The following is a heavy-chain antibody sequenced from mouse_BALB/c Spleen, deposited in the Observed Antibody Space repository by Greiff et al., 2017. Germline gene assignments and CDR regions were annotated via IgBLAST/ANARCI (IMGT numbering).Heavy chain of an antibody. CDR1: GFTFSDYY. CDR3: ARGVDGYFAY. V-gene: IGHV5-4*02. D-gene: IGHD2-3*01. Sequence: EVKLVESGGGLVKPGGSLKLSCAASGFTFSDYYMYWVRQTPEKRLEWVATISDGGSYTYYPDSVKGRFTISRDNAKNNLYLQMSSLKSEDTAMYYCARGVDGYFAYWGQGTLVTVSA. J-gene: IGHJ3*01. CDR2: ISDGGSYT.